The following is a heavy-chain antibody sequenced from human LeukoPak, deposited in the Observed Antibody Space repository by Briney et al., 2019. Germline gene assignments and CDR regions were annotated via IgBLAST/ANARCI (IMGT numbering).Heavy chain of an antibody. V-gene: IGHV4-39*07. D-gene: IGHD2-2*03. J-gene: IGHJ5*02. Sequence: SETLSLTCTVSGGSIRSSDNYWGWIRQPPGKGLEWIGGIHYSGSTYYYPSLKSRVTISVDTSKNQFSLKLSSVTAADTAVYYCARLLRVGYCSTTTCNWFDPWGQGTLVTVSS. CDR3: ARLLRVGYCSTTTCNWFDP. CDR1: GGSIRSSDNY. CDR2: IHYSGST.